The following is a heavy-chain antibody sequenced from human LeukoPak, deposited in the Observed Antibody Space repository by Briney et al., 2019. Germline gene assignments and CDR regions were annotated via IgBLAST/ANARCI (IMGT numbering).Heavy chain of an antibody. CDR2: IYSGGST. J-gene: IGHJ4*02. CDR1: GFTVSSNH. Sequence: GGSLRLSCAASGFTVSSNHMSWVRQAPGKGLEWVSVIYSGGSTYYADSVKGRFTISRDNAENSLYLQMTSLRAEDTAVYYCARDRSSSWYVFDNWGQGTLVTVSS. CDR3: ARDRSSSWYVFDN. V-gene: IGHV3-53*01. D-gene: IGHD6-13*01.